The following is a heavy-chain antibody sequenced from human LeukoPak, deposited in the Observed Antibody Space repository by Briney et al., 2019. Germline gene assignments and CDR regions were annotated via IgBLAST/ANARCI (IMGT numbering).Heavy chain of an antibody. CDR3: ARGQGVAARLQH. D-gene: IGHD6-19*01. Sequence: ASVKVSCKASGYTFTGYYMHWVRQAPGQGLEWMGWINPNSGGTNYAQKFQGWVTMTRETSISTAYMALSRLRSDDTAVYYCARGQGVAARLQHWGQGTLVTVSS. CDR1: GYTFTGYY. J-gene: IGHJ1*01. CDR2: INPNSGGT. V-gene: IGHV1-2*04.